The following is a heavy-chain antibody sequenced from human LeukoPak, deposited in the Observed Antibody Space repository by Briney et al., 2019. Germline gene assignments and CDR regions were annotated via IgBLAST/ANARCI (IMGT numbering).Heavy chain of an antibody. Sequence: PGGSLRLSCAASGFTFSSYNMNWVRQAPGKGLEWVSHIDSSGTIYYADSVKGRATISRDNAKNSLYLQMNSLRAEDTAVYYCARPAYCGGNCYYFPDYWGQGTLVTVSS. J-gene: IGHJ4*02. D-gene: IGHD2-21*02. CDR1: GFTFSSYN. CDR3: ARPAYCGGNCYYFPDY. CDR2: IDSSGTI. V-gene: IGHV3-48*04.